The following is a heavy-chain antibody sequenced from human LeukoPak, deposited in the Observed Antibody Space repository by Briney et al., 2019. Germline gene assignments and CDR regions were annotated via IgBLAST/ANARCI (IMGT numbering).Heavy chain of an antibody. V-gene: IGHV3-21*01. D-gene: IGHD6-13*01. J-gene: IGHJ4*02. Sequence: GGSLRLSCAASGFTFSSYSMNWVRQAPGRGLEWVSSISSSSSYIYYADSVKGRFTISRDNAKNSLYLQMNSLRAEDTAVYYCARDPYSSSWLDYWGQGTLVTVSS. CDR3: ARDPYSSSWLDY. CDR2: ISSSSSYI. CDR1: GFTFSSYS.